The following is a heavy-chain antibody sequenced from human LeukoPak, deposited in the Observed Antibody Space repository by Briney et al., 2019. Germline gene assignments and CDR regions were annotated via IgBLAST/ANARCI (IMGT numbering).Heavy chain of an antibody. V-gene: IGHV3-48*03. J-gene: IGHJ4*02. CDR2: ISSSGSTI. CDR1: GFTFSSYE. Sequence: GGSLRLSCAASGFTFSSYEMNWVRQAPGKGLEWVSYISSSGSTIYYADSVKGRITISRDNAKNSLYLQMNSLRAEDTAVYYCASPQYYYDSSGYSYYFDYWGQGTLVTVSS. CDR3: ASPQYYYDSSGYSYYFDY. D-gene: IGHD3-22*01.